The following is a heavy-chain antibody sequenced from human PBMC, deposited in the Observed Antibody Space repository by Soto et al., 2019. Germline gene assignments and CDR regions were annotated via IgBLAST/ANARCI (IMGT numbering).Heavy chain of an antibody. J-gene: IGHJ2*01. CDR2: ISAYNGNT. CDR3: ARDRRIEGWAEPAWFLAL. CDR1: GYTFTSYG. V-gene: IGHV1-18*01. Sequence: ASVKVSCKASGYTFTSYGISWVRQAPGQGLEWMGWISAYNGNTNYAQKLQGRVTMTTDTSTSTAYMELRSLRSDDTAVYYCARDRRIEGWAEPAWFLALWGSGTLVPVS. D-gene: IGHD1-1*01.